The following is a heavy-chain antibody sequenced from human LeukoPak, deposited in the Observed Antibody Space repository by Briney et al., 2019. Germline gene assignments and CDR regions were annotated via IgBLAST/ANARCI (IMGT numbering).Heavy chain of an antibody. CDR1: GFTFSSYS. J-gene: IGHJ4*02. CDR3: ARADYYDSSGYPRPIDY. V-gene: IGHV3-21*01. CDR2: ISSSSSYI. D-gene: IGHD3-22*01. Sequence: GGSLRLSCAASGFTFSSYSMTWVRQAPGKGLEWVSSISSSSSYIYYADSVKGRFTISRDNAKNSLYLQMNSLRAEDTAVYYCARADYYDSSGYPRPIDYWGQGTLVTVSS.